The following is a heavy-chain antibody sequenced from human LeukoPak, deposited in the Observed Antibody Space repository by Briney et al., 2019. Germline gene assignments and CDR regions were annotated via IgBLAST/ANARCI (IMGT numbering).Heavy chain of an antibody. Sequence: ASVKVSCKASGYTFTKYYMHSVRQAPGQGVEWMGIIDPSGGSTSYAQTFQGRVTMTRDTSTSTFYMELSSLRPEDTAVYYCARGRGIAAPAPRSLFDYWGQRTLVTVSS. CDR2: IDPSGGST. V-gene: IGHV1-46*01. CDR1: GYTFTKYY. D-gene: IGHD6-13*01. CDR3: ARGRGIAAPAPRSLFDY. J-gene: IGHJ4*02.